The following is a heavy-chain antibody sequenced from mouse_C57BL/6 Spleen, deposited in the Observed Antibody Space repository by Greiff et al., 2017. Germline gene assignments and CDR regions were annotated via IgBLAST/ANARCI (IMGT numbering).Heavy chain of an antibody. Sequence: EVQLQQSVAELVRPGASVKLSCTASGFNIKNTYMHWVKQRPEQGLEWIGRIDPANGNTKYAPKFKGKATLTVDKSSSTAYMQLSSLTSEDSAVYYCARTTTVVEDYFDYWGQGTTLTVSS. CDR2: IDPANGNT. V-gene: IGHV14-3*01. J-gene: IGHJ2*01. CDR3: ARTTTVVEDYFDY. CDR1: GFNIKNTY. D-gene: IGHD1-1*01.